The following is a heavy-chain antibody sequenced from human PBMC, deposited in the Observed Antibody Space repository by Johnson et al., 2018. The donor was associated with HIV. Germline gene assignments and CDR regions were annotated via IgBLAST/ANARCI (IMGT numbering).Heavy chain of an antibody. CDR2: ISYDGSNK. V-gene: IGHV3-30*04. J-gene: IGHJ3*02. CDR3: RGHGGAPYGSGWYPLFGAFDI. Sequence: QVQLVESGGGVVQPGRSLRLSCAASGITFSSYAMHWVRQAPGKGLEWVAVISYDGSNKYYADSVKGRFTISRDTSKNTLYLQLNSLKTEDTAVYYCRGHGGAPYGSGWYPLFGAFDIWGQGTMVTVSS. CDR1: GITFSSYA. D-gene: IGHD6-13*01.